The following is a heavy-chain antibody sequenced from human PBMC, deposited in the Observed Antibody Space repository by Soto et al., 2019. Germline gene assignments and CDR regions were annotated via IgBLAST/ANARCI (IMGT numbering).Heavy chain of an antibody. D-gene: IGHD6-19*01. J-gene: IGHJ4*02. CDR1: GGSISSTNW. V-gene: IGHV4-4*02. CDR2: IYHTGNT. CDR3: ARRRGSSGWKTNFDY. Sequence: PSETLSLTCIVSGGSISSTNWWTWVRQPPGKGLEWIGEIYHTGNTNYNPSVRSRVTISVDKSNNEFSLNLRAVTAADTAVYYCARRRGSSGWKTNFDYWGQGTLVTVS.